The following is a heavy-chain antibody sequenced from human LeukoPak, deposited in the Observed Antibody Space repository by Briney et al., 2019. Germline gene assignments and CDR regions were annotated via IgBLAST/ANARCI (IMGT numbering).Heavy chain of an antibody. J-gene: IGHJ4*02. CDR1: GFTFSSYR. CDR2: IKQDASQE. V-gene: IGHV3-7*01. Sequence: GGSLRLSCAASGFTFSSYRKSWVRQAPGKGPEWVAHIKQDASQEDHVDSVKGRFTISRDNAKNSLYLQMNSLRAEDTAVYYCARGVVYPTWSGPHWSDYWGQGTLVTVSS. D-gene: IGHD3-3*01. CDR3: ARGVVYPTWSGPHWSDY.